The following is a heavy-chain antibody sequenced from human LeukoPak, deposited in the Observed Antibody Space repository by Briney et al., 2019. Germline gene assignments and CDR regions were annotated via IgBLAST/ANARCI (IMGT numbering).Heavy chain of an antibody. CDR1: GGSISSYY. CDR2: IKSKTDGGTT. Sequence: ETLSLTCTVSGGSISSYYWSWVRQAPGKGLEWVGRIKSKTDGGTTDYAAPVKGRFTISRDDSKNTLYLQMNSLKTEDTAVYYCTTDLDHTVAYNWFDPWGQGTLVTVSS. J-gene: IGHJ5*02. V-gene: IGHV3-15*01. CDR3: TTDLDHTVAYNWFDP. D-gene: IGHD4-11*01.